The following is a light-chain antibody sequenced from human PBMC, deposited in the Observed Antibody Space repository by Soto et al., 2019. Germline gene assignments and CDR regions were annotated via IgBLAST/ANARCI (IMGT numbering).Light chain of an antibody. CDR3: QQYNSYST. V-gene: IGKV1-5*01. CDR2: DAS. J-gene: IGKJ1*01. CDR1: QSISSW. Sequence: DIQITQSPSTLSASVGDRVTITCRASQSISSWLAWYQQKPGKAPKLLIYDASSLESGVPSRFSGSGSGTEFTLTISSLQPDDFATYYCQQYNSYSTFGQGTKV.